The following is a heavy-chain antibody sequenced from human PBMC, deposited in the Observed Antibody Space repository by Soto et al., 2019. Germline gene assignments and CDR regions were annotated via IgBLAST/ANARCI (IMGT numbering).Heavy chain of an antibody. CDR1: GGSFSGYY. CDR2: INHSGST. D-gene: IGHD4-17*01. Sequence: QVQLQQWGAGLLKPSETLSLTCAVYGGSFSGYYWSWIRQPPGKGLEWIGEINHSGSTNYNPSLKTRVTXXVXTXXHQSSLKLSSVTAADPAVYYCERGAHYGAPNWFDPWGQGTLVTVSS. CDR3: ERGAHYGAPNWFDP. J-gene: IGHJ5*02. V-gene: IGHV4-34*01.